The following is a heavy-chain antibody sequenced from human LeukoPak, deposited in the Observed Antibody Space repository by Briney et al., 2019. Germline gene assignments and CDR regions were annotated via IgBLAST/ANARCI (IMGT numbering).Heavy chain of an antibody. CDR1: EAPDFTFSLYA. CDR3: ARVILAVAGTPRRWFDP. J-gene: IGHJ5*02. CDR2: IVGSSGAT. D-gene: IGHD6-19*01. Sequence: GGSLRLSCEASEAPDFTFSLYAMSWVRQAPGKGLEWVSGIVGSSGATYYADSVKGRFTISRDNSRNTLYLQMNSLRAEDTAVYYCARVILAVAGTPRRWFDPWGQGTLVTVSS. V-gene: IGHV3-23*01.